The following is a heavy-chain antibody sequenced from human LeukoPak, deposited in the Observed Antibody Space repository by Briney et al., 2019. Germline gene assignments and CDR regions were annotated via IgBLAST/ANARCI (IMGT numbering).Heavy chain of an antibody. Sequence: PSQTLSLTCAVSGGSISSGGYSWSWIRQPPGKGLEWIGYIYHSGSTYYNPSLKSRVTISVDRPKNQFSLKLSSVTAADTAVYYCACLSIAGHGVWGQGTLVTVSS. D-gene: IGHD6-6*01. V-gene: IGHV4-30-2*01. CDR2: IYHSGST. J-gene: IGHJ4*02. CDR1: GGSISSGGYS. CDR3: ACLSIAGHGV.